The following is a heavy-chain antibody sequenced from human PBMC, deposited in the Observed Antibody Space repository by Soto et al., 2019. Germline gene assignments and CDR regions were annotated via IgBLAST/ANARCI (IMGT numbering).Heavy chain of an antibody. CDR1: GFTFSSYA. V-gene: IGHV3-30-3*01. J-gene: IGHJ1*01. Sequence: QVQLVESGGGVVQPGRSLRLSCAASGFTFSSYAMHWVRQAPGKGLEWVAVISYDGSNKYYADSVKGRFTISRDNSKNTRDLQMNSLRAEDTAVYYCARAPQGHYYDSSGYDSEYFQHWGQGTLVTVSS. CDR3: ARAPQGHYYDSSGYDSEYFQH. D-gene: IGHD3-22*01. CDR2: ISYDGSNK.